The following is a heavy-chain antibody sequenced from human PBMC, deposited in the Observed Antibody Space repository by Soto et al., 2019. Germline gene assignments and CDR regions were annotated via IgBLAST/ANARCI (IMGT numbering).Heavy chain of an antibody. Sequence: GGSLRLSCAASGFTFSSYWMSWVRQAPGRGLEWMANIKYDGSEKYYVDSVKGRLTISRDNAKNSLYLQMNSLRDEDTAVYYCASSPHKDSRPDYWGQGTLVTVSS. CDR2: IKYDGSEK. CDR3: ASSPHKDSRPDY. CDR1: GFTFSSYW. D-gene: IGHD3-22*01. V-gene: IGHV3-7*03. J-gene: IGHJ4*02.